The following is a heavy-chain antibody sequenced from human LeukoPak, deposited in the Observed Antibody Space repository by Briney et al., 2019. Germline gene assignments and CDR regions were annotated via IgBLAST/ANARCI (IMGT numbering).Heavy chain of an antibody. V-gene: IGHV3-23*01. D-gene: IGHD3-10*01. CDR2: LFTGGGRT. Sequence: PGGSLRLSCAASGFTFNNYLMSWVRQASGKGLEWVSVLFTGGGRTLYADSVKGRFTISGDTPRTTLYLQMNGLRAEDTAVYYCAKECDYSPGHKFDLWGQGTLVTVSS. CDR1: GFTFNNYL. J-gene: IGHJ4*02. CDR3: AKECDYSPGHKFDL.